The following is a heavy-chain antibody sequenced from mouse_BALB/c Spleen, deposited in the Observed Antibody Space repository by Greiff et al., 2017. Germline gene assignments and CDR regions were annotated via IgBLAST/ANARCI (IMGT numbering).Heavy chain of an antibody. Sequence: EVQLVESGGGLVKPGGSLKLSCAASGFTFSSYAMSWVRQTPEKRLEWVASISSGGSTYYPDSVKGRFTISRDNARNILYLQMSSLRSEDTAMYYCARGITTVVHYYAMDYWGQGTSVTVSS. CDR3: ARGITTVVHYYAMDY. CDR1: GFTFSSYA. CDR2: ISSGGST. J-gene: IGHJ4*01. D-gene: IGHD1-1*01. V-gene: IGHV5-6-5*01.